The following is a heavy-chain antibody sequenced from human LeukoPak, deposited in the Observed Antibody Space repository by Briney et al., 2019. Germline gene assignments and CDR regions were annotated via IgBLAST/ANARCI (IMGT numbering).Heavy chain of an antibody. V-gene: IGHV3-49*04. CDR2: IRSKGYGGTT. D-gene: IGHD2-21*01. Sequence: GGSLRLSCTTSGFTFGDYSMSWVRQAPGKGLDWAGLIRSKGYGGTTEYAASVKGRFTISRDDSKSIAYLQMDSLKTEDTALYYCARGDNWFDPWGQGTLVTVSS. CDR3: ARGDNWFDP. CDR1: GFTFGDYS. J-gene: IGHJ5*02.